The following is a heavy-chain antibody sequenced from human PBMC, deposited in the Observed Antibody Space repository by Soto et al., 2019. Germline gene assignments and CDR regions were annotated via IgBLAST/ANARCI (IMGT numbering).Heavy chain of an antibody. D-gene: IGHD6-6*01. J-gene: IGHJ4*02. V-gene: IGHV3-21*01. CDR3: ARVGGQLGPGFDY. CDR1: GFTFSSYS. Sequence: EVQLVESGGGLVKPGGSLRLSCAASGFTFSSYSMNWVRQAPGKGLEWVSSISSSSSYIYYADSVKGRFTISRDNAKNSLYLQMNSLRAEDTAVYYCARVGGQLGPGFDYWGQGTLFTVSS. CDR2: ISSSSSYI.